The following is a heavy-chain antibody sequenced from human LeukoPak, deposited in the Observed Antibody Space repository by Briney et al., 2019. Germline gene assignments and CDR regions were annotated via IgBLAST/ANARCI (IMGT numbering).Heavy chain of an antibody. CDR1: GFTFSSYA. CDR2: ISYDGSNK. D-gene: IGHD4-17*01. Sequence: PGGSLRLSCAASGFTFSSYAMSWVRQAPGKGLEWVAVISYDGSNKYYADSVKGRFTISRDNSKNTLYLQMNSLRAEDTAVYYCAKAYGDYFDYWGQGTLVTVSS. CDR3: AKAYGDYFDY. J-gene: IGHJ4*02. V-gene: IGHV3-30*04.